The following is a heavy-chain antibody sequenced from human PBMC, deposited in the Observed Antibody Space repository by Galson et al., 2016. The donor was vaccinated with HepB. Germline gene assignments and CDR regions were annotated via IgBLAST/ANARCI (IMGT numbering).Heavy chain of an antibody. CDR3: ARDSGYCSGGSCYGDAFDI. D-gene: IGHD2-15*01. V-gene: IGHV3-7*01. CDR1: GFTFSSYW. Sequence: SLRLSCAASGFTFSSYWMTWVRQAPGKGLEWVANIKQDGSEKYHADSVKGQFTISRDNAKNSLYLQMNGLRAEDTAVYYCARDSGYCSGGSCYGDAFDIWGQGTMVTVSS. CDR2: IKQDGSEK. J-gene: IGHJ3*02.